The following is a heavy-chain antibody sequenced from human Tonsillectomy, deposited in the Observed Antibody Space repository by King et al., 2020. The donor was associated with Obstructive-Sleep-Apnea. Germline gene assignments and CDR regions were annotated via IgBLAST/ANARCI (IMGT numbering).Heavy chain of an antibody. V-gene: IGHV1-24*01. J-gene: IGHJ4*02. CDR2: FDPEDGET. CDR3: ATSKPMIVAVMVH. D-gene: IGHD3-22*01. CDR1: GYTLTELS. Sequence: HGQLVQSGAEVKKPGASVRVSCKVSGYTLTELSIHWVRQAPGRGLEWMGTFDPEDGETIYAQNFQGRVTMTEDTSTETAYMELSSLRSEDTAVYYCATSKPMIVAVMVHWGQGTLVTVSS.